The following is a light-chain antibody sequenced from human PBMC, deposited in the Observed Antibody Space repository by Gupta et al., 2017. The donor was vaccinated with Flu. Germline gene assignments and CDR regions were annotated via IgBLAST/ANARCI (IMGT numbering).Light chain of an antibody. Sequence: EIVLTQSPGTLSLSPGERATLSCRASQSVSSTYLAWYQQKPGQAPRLLMYGTYRRATGIADRFSGSGSGTDFTLTISRLEPEDSAVYHCQQDGNSPYTFGQGTKLEMK. CDR1: QSVSSTY. CDR3: QQDGNSPYT. J-gene: IGKJ2*01. CDR2: GTY. V-gene: IGKV3-20*01.